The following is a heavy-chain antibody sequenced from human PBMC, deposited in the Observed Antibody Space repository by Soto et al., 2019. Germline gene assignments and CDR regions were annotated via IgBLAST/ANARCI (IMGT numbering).Heavy chain of an antibody. CDR1: GYTLTELS. Sequence: ASVKVSCKVSGYTLTELSMHWVRQAPGKGLEWMGGFDPEDGETIYAQKFQGRVTMTEDTSTDTAYVELSSLRSEDTAVYYCATDRGYSYGYYFDYWGQGTLVTVSS. CDR3: ATDRGYSYGYYFDY. V-gene: IGHV1-24*01. J-gene: IGHJ4*02. CDR2: FDPEDGET. D-gene: IGHD5-18*01.